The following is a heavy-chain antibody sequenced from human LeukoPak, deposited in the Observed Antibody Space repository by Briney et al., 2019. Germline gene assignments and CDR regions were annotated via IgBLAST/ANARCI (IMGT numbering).Heavy chain of an antibody. CDR1: GFSFSSYS. CDR2: FSSSSNYI. Sequence: PGGSLRLSCGASGFSFSSYSMNWVRQAPGKGLEWVSSFSSSSNYIHYADSVKGRFTISRDNAKNSLYLHMNSLRAEDTAVYYCARDYGGSSPFDYWGQGTLVTVSS. J-gene: IGHJ4*02. D-gene: IGHD4-23*01. CDR3: ARDYGGSSPFDY. V-gene: IGHV3-21*01.